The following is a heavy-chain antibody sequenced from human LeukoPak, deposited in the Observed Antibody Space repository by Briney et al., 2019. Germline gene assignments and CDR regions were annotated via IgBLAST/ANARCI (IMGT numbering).Heavy chain of an antibody. CDR2: IYYSGST. CDR1: GGSISSYY. D-gene: IGHD3-10*01. Sequence: PSETLSLTCTVSGGSISSYYWSWIRQPPGKGLEWIGYIYYSGSTNYNPSLKSRVTISVDTSKNQFSLKLSSVTAADTAVYYCARGPRKFHYYGSGSYLDYWGQGTLVTVSS. J-gene: IGHJ4*02. CDR3: ARGPRKFHYYGSGSYLDY. V-gene: IGHV4-59*12.